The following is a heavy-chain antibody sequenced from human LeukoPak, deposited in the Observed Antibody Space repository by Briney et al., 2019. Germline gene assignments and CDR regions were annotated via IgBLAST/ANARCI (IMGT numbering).Heavy chain of an antibody. CDR3: AQDRAGYTYA. CDR1: GFPLTSSA. Sequence: GGSLRLSCAASGFPLTSSAMDWVRQAPGKGLEWVSTLGSGGYTYYADSMKGRFTISRGTSKNTLYLQMTSLRAEDTAIYYCAQDRAGYTYAWGQGTRVTVSS. J-gene: IGHJ5*02. D-gene: IGHD5-24*01. V-gene: IGHV3-23*01. CDR2: LGSGGYT.